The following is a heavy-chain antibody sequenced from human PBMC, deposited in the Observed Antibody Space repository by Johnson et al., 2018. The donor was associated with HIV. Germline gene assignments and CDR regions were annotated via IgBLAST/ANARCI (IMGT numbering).Heavy chain of an antibody. Sequence: VQVLESGGGLVQPGGSLRLSCAASGFTFSSYAMSWVRQAPGKGLEWVSAITGSGGSTYYADSVKGRFTISRDNSRNTLSLQMNSLTSDDTSIYYCVRGSLIDDSFPEWGQGTMVTVSS. CDR2: ITGSGGST. V-gene: IGHV3-23*01. CDR1: GFTFSSYA. CDR3: VRGSLIDDSFPE. D-gene: IGHD2-8*01. J-gene: IGHJ3*01.